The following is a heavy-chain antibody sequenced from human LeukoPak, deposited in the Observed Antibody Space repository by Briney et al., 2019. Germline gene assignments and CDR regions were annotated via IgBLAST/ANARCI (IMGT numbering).Heavy chain of an antibody. Sequence: SETLSLTCAVYGGSFSRYYWTWIRQSPGRRLEWIGEVHHSGSTNYNPSLKSRVTMSVDTSKNQFSLKLNSVTAADTAIYYCCSGAYLYWGQGTLVTVSS. CDR3: CSGAYLY. V-gene: IGHV4-34*01. J-gene: IGHJ4*02. CDR1: GGSFSRYY. D-gene: IGHD2-15*01. CDR2: VHHSGST.